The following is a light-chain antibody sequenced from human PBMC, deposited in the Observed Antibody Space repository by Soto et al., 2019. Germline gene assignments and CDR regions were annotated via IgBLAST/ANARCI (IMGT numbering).Light chain of an antibody. CDR2: AAS. V-gene: IGKV1-39*01. Sequence: IRLTQSPSSMYASVGDRVTITCRASQGISTYLNWYQQKPGKAPKLLIYAASSLQSGVPSRFSGSGSETDFTLTISILQPEDFATYSCQQSYNTTWTFGQGTKVDI. CDR3: QQSYNTTWT. J-gene: IGKJ1*01. CDR1: QGISTY.